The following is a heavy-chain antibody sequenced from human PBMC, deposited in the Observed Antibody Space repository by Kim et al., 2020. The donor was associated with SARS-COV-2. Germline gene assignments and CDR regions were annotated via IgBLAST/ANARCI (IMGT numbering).Heavy chain of an antibody. D-gene: IGHD1-1*01. CDR1: GGSISGSNYY. J-gene: IGHJ4*02. CDR2: IYYTGST. Sequence: SETLSLTCTVSGGSISGSNYYWSWIRQHPGKGLEWIAYIYYTGSTHYNPSLRSRVIISIDTSKNQFSLKISSVTAADTAVYYCAGTTTGWFDYWGQGTLV. V-gene: IGHV4-31*03. CDR3: AGTTTGWFDY.